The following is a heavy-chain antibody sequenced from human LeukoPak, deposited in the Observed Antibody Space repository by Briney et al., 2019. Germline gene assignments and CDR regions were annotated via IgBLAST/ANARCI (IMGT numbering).Heavy chain of an antibody. J-gene: IGHJ4*02. V-gene: IGHV3-30*04. CDR1: GFTFSSYA. D-gene: IGHD5-24*01. CDR3: ASEDGHNPNLGFDY. CDR2: ISYDGRNK. Sequence: GRSLRLSCAASGFTFSSYAMHWVRQAPGKGLEWVAVISYDGRNKYYADSVKGRFTISRDTSKNTLYLQMNSLRAEDTAVYYCASEDGHNPNLGFDYWGQGTLVTVSS.